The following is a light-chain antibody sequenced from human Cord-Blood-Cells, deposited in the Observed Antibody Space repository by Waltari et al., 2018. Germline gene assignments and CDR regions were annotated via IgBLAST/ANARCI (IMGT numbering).Light chain of an antibody. Sequence: DIVMTQSPDSLAVSLGERATTNCKSSPSVLYSSNNKNYLAWYQQKTGQPPKLLIYWASTREAGVPDRFSGSGSGTDFTLTISSLQAEDVAVYYCQQYYSTPLTFGQGTKVEIK. CDR2: WAS. V-gene: IGKV4-1*01. CDR1: PSVLYSSNNKNY. J-gene: IGKJ1*01. CDR3: QQYYSTPLT.